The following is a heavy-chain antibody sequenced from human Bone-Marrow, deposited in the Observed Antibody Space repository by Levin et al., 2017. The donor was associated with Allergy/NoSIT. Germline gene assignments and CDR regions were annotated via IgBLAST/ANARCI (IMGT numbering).Heavy chain of an antibody. CDR2: IDWAGDE. CDR3: ARMPVVVVPGGGMSYYYGMDV. CDR1: GFSLSTTGMC. J-gene: IGHJ6*02. V-gene: IGHV2-70*01. D-gene: IGHD2-2*01. Sequence: SGPTLVKPTQTLTLTCTFSGFSLSTTGMCITWIRQPPGKALEWLALIDWAGDEYYSTSLKTRLTISKDTSKNQVVLTMTNMDPVDTATFYCARMPVVVVPGGGMSYYYGMDVWGQGTTVTVSS.